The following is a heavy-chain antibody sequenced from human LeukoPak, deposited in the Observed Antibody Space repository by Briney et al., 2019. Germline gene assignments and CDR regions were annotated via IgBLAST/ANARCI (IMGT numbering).Heavy chain of an antibody. CDR1: GGSISSYY. V-gene: IGHV4-59*08. Sequence: SETLSLTCTVSGGSISSYYWSWIRQPPGKGLEWIGYIYYSGSTNYNPSLKSRVTISVDTSKNQFSLKLSSVTAADTAVYYCARCPYDFWSGYPPYYYYYMDVWGKGTTVTVSS. CDR3: ARCPYDFWSGYPPYYYYYMDV. D-gene: IGHD3-3*01. CDR2: IYYSGST. J-gene: IGHJ6*03.